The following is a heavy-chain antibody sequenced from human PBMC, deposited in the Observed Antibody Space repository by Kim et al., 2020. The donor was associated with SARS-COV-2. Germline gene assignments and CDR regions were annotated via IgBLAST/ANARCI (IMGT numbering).Heavy chain of an antibody. CDR3: ARGGDVGYYGSVSQLDY. CDR1: GGSISSGGYY. J-gene: IGHJ4*02. CDR2: IYYSGST. V-gene: IGHV4-31*03. Sequence: SETLSLTCTVSGGSISSGGYYWSWIRQHPGKGLEWIGYIYYSGSTYYNPSLKSRVTISVDTSKNQFSLKLSSVTAADTAVYYCARGGDVGYYGSVSQLDYGGQGTLVTVSS. D-gene: IGHD3-10*01.